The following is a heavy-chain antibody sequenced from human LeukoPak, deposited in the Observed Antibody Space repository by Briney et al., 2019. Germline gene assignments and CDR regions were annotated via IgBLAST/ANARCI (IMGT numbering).Heavy chain of an antibody. D-gene: IGHD1-26*01. CDR3: ASLVGVSQEIEPYYFDY. CDR1: GGTFSSYA. V-gene: IGHV1-69*05. CDR2: IIPIFGTA. Sequence: GASVKVSCKASGGTFSSYAISWVRQAPGQGLEWMGGIIPIFGTANYAQKFQGRVTITTDESTSTAYMELSSLRSEDTAVYYCASLVGVSQEIEPYYFDYWGQGTLVTVSS. J-gene: IGHJ4*02.